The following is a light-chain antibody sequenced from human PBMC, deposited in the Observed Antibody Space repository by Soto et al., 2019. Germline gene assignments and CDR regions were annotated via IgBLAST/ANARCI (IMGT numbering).Light chain of an antibody. V-gene: IGKV3-15*01. CDR2: GAS. Sequence: EIVMTQSPATLPVSPGERATLSCRASQSVSSNLAWYQQKPGQAPRLLIYGASTRATGIPARFSGSGSGTEFTLTLSSLKSEDFAVYYCQQYNNWPMYTFGQGTKLEIK. CDR1: QSVSSN. CDR3: QQYNNWPMYT. J-gene: IGKJ2*01.